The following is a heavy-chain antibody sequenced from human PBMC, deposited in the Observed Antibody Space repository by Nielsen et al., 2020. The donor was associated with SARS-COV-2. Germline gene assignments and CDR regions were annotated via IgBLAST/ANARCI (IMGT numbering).Heavy chain of an antibody. CDR2: IYTSGST. J-gene: IGHJ5*02. CDR1: GGSISSGSYY. V-gene: IGHV4-61*02. Sequence: SETLSLTCTVSGGSISSGSYYWSWIRQPAGKGLEWIGRIYTSGSTNYNPSLKSRVTISVDTSKNQFSLKLSSVTAADTDVYYCARERPLTTVTWWFDPWGQGTLVTVSS. D-gene: IGHD4-17*01. CDR3: ARERPLTTVTWWFDP.